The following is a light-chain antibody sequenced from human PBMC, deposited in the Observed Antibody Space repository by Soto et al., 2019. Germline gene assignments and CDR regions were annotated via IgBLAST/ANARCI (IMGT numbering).Light chain of an antibody. V-gene: IGKV1-12*02. CDR2: AAS. Sequence: DMQMTQSPASVSASVGDRVTLTCRASQGISTWLAWYQQKPGKAPKLLISAASNLQSGVPSRFSGSGSGTDFTLTISSLQPADFATYYCQQADNLLFLTFGGGTKVDIK. CDR3: QQADNLLFLT. CDR1: QGISTW. J-gene: IGKJ4*01.